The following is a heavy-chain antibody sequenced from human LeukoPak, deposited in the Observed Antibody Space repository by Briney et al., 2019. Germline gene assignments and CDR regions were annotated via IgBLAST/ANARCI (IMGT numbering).Heavy chain of an antibody. J-gene: IGHJ4*02. Sequence: GESLKISCKGSGYSFTSYWIGWVRQMPGKGLEWMGIINPGDSDTRYSPSFQGQVTISADKSISTAYLQWSSLKASDTAMYYCARRLTYYYDSSGLPYFDYWGQGTLVTVSS. CDR2: INPGDSDT. V-gene: IGHV5-51*01. CDR1: GYSFTSYW. CDR3: ARRLTYYYDSSGLPYFDY. D-gene: IGHD3-22*01.